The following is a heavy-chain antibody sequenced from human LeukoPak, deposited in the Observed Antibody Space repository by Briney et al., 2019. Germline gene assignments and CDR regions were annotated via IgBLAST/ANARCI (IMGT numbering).Heavy chain of an antibody. CDR1: GFTFSAYS. Sequence: GGSLRLSCAASGFTFSAYSMNWVRQAPGKGLEWVSYIGRSSSTTYYADSLKGRFTISRDNAKNSLYLQMNSLRAEDMAVYYCAKSGGGTYYPFDYWGQGTLVTVSS. D-gene: IGHD1-26*01. CDR2: IGRSSSTT. J-gene: IGHJ4*02. V-gene: IGHV3-48*04. CDR3: AKSGGGTYYPFDY.